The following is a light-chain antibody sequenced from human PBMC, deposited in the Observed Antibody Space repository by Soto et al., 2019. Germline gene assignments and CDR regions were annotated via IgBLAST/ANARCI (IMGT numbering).Light chain of an antibody. CDR1: QGISNY. CDR2: AAS. V-gene: IGKV1-27*01. Sequence: DIQMTQSPSSLSASVGGRVTITCRARQGISNYLAWYQQKPGKVPKLLIYAASTLQSGVPSRFSGSGSGTDFTLAISSLHPEDVATYYCQKYNIAPITFGPGTKADIK. CDR3: QKYNIAPIT. J-gene: IGKJ3*01.